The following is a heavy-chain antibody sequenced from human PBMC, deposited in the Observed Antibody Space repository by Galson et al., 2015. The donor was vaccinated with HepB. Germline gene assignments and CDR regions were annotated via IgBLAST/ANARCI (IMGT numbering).Heavy chain of an antibody. CDR3: ARGHLVVVPTASEDYFQTYAMDV. CDR2: INTNTGSP. D-gene: IGHD2-2*01. CDR1: GYTLTRNA. J-gene: IGHJ6*02. V-gene: IGHV7-4-1*02. Sequence: SVKVSCKASGYTLTRNAINWVRQAPGQGLEWMGWINTNTGSPSYAQGFTGRFVFSLDTSVSTAYLQLSSLKAEDTAIYYCARGHLVVVPTASEDYFQTYAMDVWGQGTRVTVSS.